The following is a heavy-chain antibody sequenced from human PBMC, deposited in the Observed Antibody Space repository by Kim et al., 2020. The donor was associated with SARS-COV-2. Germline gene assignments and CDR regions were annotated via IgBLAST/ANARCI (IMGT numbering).Heavy chain of an antibody. CDR2: MNPNSGNT. CDR3: VRGLGQELPPQTYYYYYYGMDV. Sequence: ASVKVSCKASGYTFTSYDINWVRQATGQGLEWMGWMNPNSGNTGYAQKFQGRVTMTRNTSISTAYMELSSLRSEDTGVYYCVRGLGQELPPQTYYYYYYGMDVWGQGTTVTVSS. V-gene: IGHV1-8*01. J-gene: IGHJ6*02. D-gene: IGHD6-13*01. CDR1: GYTFTSYD.